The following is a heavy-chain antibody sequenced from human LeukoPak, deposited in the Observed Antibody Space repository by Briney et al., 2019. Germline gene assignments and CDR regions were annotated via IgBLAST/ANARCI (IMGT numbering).Heavy chain of an antibody. J-gene: IGHJ4*02. CDR1: GFTFRSYW. CDR2: IKQDESEK. D-gene: IGHD2-8*01. Sequence: AGGSLRLSGAASGFTFRSYWMSWARQAPGKGLEWVANIKQDESEKYYVDSVKGRFTISRDNAKKSLYLQMNGLRVEGTAIYYCAREGVPDFWGQGTLVTVSS. V-gene: IGHV3-7*01. CDR3: AREGVPDF.